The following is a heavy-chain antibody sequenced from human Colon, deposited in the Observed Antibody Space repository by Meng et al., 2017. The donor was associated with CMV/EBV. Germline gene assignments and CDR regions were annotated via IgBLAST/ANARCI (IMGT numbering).Heavy chain of an antibody. V-gene: IGHV4-38-2*02. J-gene: IGHJ4*02. CDR1: GFILSDHY. CDR2: IYDGGST. Sequence: ESLKISCTTSGFILSDHYIDWVRQPPGKGLEWIGVIYDGGSTSYNPSLKSRVTISVDTFENQFSVKVSSVTAADTAVYYCVAYARDASWQWPTDYWGQGTLVTVSS. CDR3: VAYARDASWQWPTDY. D-gene: IGHD6-19*01.